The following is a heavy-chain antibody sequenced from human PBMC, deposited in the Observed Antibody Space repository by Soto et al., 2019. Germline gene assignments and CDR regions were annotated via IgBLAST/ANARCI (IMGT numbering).Heavy chain of an antibody. CDR1: GYTFTSYD. V-gene: IGHV1-8*01. J-gene: IGHJ6*02. D-gene: IGHD6-13*01. CDR3: ARRGXSSSWYYYYYYGMDV. CDR2: MNPNSGNT. Sequence: QVQLVQSGAEVKKPGASVKVSCKASGYTFTSYDINWVRQATGQGLEWMGWMNPNSGNTGYAQKFQGRVTMTRNTSISTAYMELSSLRSEDTAVYXCARRGXSSSWYYYYYYGMDVWGQGTTVTVSS.